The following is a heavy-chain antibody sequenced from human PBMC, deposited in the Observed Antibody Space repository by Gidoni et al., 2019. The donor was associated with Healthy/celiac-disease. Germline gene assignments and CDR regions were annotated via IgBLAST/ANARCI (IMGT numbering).Heavy chain of an antibody. CDR3: AADPPPMYYYGMDV. J-gene: IGHJ6*02. Sequence: QMQLVQSGPEVKKPGTSVKVSCKASGFTFTSSAVQWVRQARGQRLEWKGWIVVGSGNTNYAQKFQERVTITRDMSTSTAYMELSSLRSEDTAVYYCAADPPPMYYYGMDVWGQGTTVTVSS. CDR2: IVVGSGNT. CDR1: GFTFTSSA. V-gene: IGHV1-58*01. D-gene: IGHD2-2*01.